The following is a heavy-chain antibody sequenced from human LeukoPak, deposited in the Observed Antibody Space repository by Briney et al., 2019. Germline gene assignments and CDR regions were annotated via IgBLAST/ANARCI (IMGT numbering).Heavy chain of an antibody. D-gene: IGHD3-10*01. CDR2: IYYIGNT. CDR3: ARVGGFTMVRGAVNNWFDP. J-gene: IGHJ5*02. V-gene: IGHV4-39*07. CDR1: GGSISSNSYY. Sequence: SETLPLTCTVSGGSISSNSYYWGWIRQPPGKGLEWIGSIYYIGNTYYNPSLKSRVSISVDTSKNQFSLKLSSVTAADTAVYYCARVGGFTMVRGAVNNWFDPWGQGTLVTVSS.